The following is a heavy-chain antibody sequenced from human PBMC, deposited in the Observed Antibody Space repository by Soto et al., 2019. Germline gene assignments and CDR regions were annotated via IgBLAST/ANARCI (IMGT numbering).Heavy chain of an antibody. V-gene: IGHV3-33*01. Sequence: GGSLRLSCAASGFTFGTYAMHWVRQAPGKGLEWVAVIYYDGSNRYYGDAVKGRFTISRDNSKSTLYLQVSSLRAEDTAVYYCARAFCTNGVCYYFFDYWGHGTLVTVSS. D-gene: IGHD2-8*01. J-gene: IGHJ4*01. CDR1: GFTFGTYA. CDR3: ARAFCTNGVCYYFFDY. CDR2: IYYDGSNR.